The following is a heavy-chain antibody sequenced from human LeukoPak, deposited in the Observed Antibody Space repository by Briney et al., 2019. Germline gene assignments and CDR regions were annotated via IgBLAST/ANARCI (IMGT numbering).Heavy chain of an antibody. Sequence: GGSLRLSCAASGFTFSSYAMSWVRQAPGKGLEWVSAISGSGGSTYYADSVKGRFTISRDNSKNTLYLQMNSLRAEDTAVYYCAKSLTYYDFWSGYYWGQGTLATVSS. CDR1: GFTFSSYA. CDR2: ISGSGGST. D-gene: IGHD3-3*01. J-gene: IGHJ4*02. V-gene: IGHV3-23*01. CDR3: AKSLTYYDFWSGYY.